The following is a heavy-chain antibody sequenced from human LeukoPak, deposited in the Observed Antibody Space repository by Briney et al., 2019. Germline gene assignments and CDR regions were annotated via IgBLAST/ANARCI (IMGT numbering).Heavy chain of an antibody. J-gene: IGHJ5*02. CDR1: GFTFSSYA. D-gene: IGHD2-21*02. Sequence: GGSLRLSCAASGFTFSSYAMSWVRQAPGKGLEWVSAISGSGGSSEYADSVKGRFTISRDNSKNTLYLQMNSLRVEDTAVYYCANSYCGGDCYLPWGQGTLVTVSS. CDR2: ISGSGGSS. V-gene: IGHV3-23*01. CDR3: ANSYCGGDCYLP.